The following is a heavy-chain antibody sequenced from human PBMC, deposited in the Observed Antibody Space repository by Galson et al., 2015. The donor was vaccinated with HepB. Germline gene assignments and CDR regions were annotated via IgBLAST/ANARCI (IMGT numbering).Heavy chain of an antibody. V-gene: IGHV3-30*18. CDR1: GFSFGTYG. D-gene: IGHD4-23*01. CDR2: VTSDGNNK. Sequence: SLRLSCAAPGFSFGTYGMHWVRQAPGKGLESVAVVTSDGNNKYYVDSVKGRFTISRDNSKNTLYLQLNSLRPEDTAVYYCAKARGRWFEIDYWGQGTLLIVSS. CDR3: AKARGRWFEIDY. J-gene: IGHJ4*02.